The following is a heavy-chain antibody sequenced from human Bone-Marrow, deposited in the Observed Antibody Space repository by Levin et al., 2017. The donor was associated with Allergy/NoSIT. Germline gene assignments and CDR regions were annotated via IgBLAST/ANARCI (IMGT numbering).Heavy chain of an antibody. D-gene: IGHD6-13*01. CDR3: ARAGYSSSATLDY. CDR1: GYTFTGYY. Sequence: NAGGSLRLSCKASGYTFTGYYMHWVRQAPGQGLEWMGRINPNSGGTNYAQKFQGRVTMTRDTSISTAYMELSRLRSDDTAVYYCARAGYSSSATLDYWGQGTLVTVSS. J-gene: IGHJ4*02. CDR2: INPNSGGT. V-gene: IGHV1-2*06.